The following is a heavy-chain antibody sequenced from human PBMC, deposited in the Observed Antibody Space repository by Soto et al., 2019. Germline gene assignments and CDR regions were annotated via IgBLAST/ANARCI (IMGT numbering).Heavy chain of an antibody. CDR3: ATPYGKASYPY. D-gene: IGHD1-1*01. CDR1: GGSISSYY. CDR2: IYYSGIT. Sequence: SETLSLTCTVSGGSISSYYWSWIRQPPGKGLEWIGYIYYSGITNYNPSLKSRLTISVDTSKNQFTLKLTSVTVEDTAVYYCATPYGKASYPYWGQGTLVTVSS. V-gene: IGHV4-59*01. J-gene: IGHJ4*02.